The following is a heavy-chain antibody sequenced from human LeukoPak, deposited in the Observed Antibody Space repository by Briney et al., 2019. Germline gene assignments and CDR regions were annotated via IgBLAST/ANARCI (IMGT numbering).Heavy chain of an antibody. V-gene: IGHV4-39*01. J-gene: IGHJ4*02. Sequence: PSETLSLTCTVSGGSISSSSYYWGWIRQPPGKGLEWVGSIYYSGSTYYNPSLKSRVTISVDTSKNQFSLKLSSVTAADTAVYYCARRGWELHGKGLFDYWGQGTLVTVSS. CDR2: IYYSGST. CDR1: GGSISSSSYY. D-gene: IGHD1-26*01. CDR3: ARRGWELHGKGLFDY.